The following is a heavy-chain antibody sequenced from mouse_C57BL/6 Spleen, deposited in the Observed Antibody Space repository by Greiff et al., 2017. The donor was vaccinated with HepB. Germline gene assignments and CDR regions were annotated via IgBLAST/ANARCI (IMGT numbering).Heavy chain of an antibody. Sequence: VQLQQSGAELVKPGASVKISCKASGYAFSSYWMNWVKQRPGKGLEWIGQIYPGDGDTNYNGKFKGKATLTADKSSSTAYMQLSSLTSEDSAVYFCARKGLRSYYYAMDYWGQGTSVTVSS. CDR3: ARKGLRSYYYAMDY. CDR2: IYPGDGDT. D-gene: IGHD1-1*01. J-gene: IGHJ4*01. V-gene: IGHV1-80*01. CDR1: GYAFSSYW.